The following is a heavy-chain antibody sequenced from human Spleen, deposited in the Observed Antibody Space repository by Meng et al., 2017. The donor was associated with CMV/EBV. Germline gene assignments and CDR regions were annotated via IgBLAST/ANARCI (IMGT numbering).Heavy chain of an antibody. V-gene: IGHV3-30*03. D-gene: IGHD4-17*01. Sequence: QLGGAWGGLVKPGGSPGLSCAASGFTFSSYSMNWVRQAPGKGLEWVAVISYDGSNKYYADSVKGRFTISRDNSKNTLYLQMNSLRAEDTAVYYCARDTVKALDYWGQGTLVTVSS. CDR1: GFTFSSYS. CDR3: ARDTVKALDY. J-gene: IGHJ4*02. CDR2: ISYDGSNK.